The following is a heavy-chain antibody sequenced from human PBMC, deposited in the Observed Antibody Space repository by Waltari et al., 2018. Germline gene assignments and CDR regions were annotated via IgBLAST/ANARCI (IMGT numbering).Heavy chain of an antibody. V-gene: IGHV3-33*01. CDR2: IWYDGSNK. Sequence: QVQLVESGGGVVQPGRSLRLSCAASGFTFSSYGIHWVRQAPGKGLEWVAVIWYDGSNKYYADSVKGRLTISRDNSKNTLYLQMNSLRAEDTAVYYCARGSSGTGAYYYYGMDVWGQGTTVTVSS. CDR1: GFTFSSYG. D-gene: IGHD1-26*01. CDR3: ARGSSGTGAYYYYGMDV. J-gene: IGHJ6*02.